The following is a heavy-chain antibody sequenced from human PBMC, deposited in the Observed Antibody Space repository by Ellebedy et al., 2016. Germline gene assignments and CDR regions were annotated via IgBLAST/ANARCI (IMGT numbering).Heavy chain of an antibody. CDR3: ARGGGVPAAIPDAFDI. CDR2: ISYDGSNK. J-gene: IGHJ3*02. CDR1: GFTFSSYG. D-gene: IGHD2-2*02. Sequence: GESLKISXAASGFTFSSYGMHWVRQAPGKGLEWVAVISYDGSNKYYADSVKGRFTISRDNSKNTLYLQMNSLRAEDTAVYYCARGGGVPAAIPDAFDIWGQGTMVTVSS. V-gene: IGHV3-30*03.